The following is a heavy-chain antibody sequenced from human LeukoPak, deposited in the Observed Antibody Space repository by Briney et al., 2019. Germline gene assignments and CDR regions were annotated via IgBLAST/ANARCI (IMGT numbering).Heavy chain of an antibody. CDR1: GGSISSYY. J-gene: IGHJ4*02. Sequence: KPSETLSLTCTVSGGSISSYYWNWIRQPAGKGLEWIGHISASGSTNHNPSLQSRVTMSVDTSNNQFSLKLSSLTAADTAVYYCMRGGDPPRWGQGTLVTVSS. CDR3: MRGGDPPR. D-gene: IGHD5-12*01. CDR2: ISASGST. V-gene: IGHV4-4*07.